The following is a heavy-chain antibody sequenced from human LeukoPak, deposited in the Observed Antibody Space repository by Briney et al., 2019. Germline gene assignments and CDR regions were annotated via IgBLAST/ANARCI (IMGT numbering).Heavy chain of an antibody. J-gene: IGHJ5*02. D-gene: IGHD3-16*01. CDR3: ARDPLRGSWFDP. CDR1: GGTFISYA. CDR2: IIPIFGTA. V-gene: IGHV1-69*13. Sequence: SVKVSCKASGGTFISYAISWVRQAPGQGLEWMGGIIPIFGTANYAQKFQGRVTITADESTSTAYMELSSLRSEDTAVYYCARDPLRGSWFDPWGQGTLVTVSS.